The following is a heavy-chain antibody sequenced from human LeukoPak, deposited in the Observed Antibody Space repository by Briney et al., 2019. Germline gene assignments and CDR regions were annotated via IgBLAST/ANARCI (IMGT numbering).Heavy chain of an antibody. Sequence: SETLSLTCAVHGGSFSGYYWSWIRQPPGKGLEWIGEINHSGSTNYNPSLKSRVTISVDTSKNQFSLKLSSVTAADTAVYYCARTGTKGYSYGYPSTRSNWFDPWGQGTLVTVSS. CDR2: INHSGST. V-gene: IGHV4-34*01. CDR1: GGSFSGYY. J-gene: IGHJ5*02. CDR3: ARTGTKGYSYGYPSTRSNWFDP. D-gene: IGHD5-18*01.